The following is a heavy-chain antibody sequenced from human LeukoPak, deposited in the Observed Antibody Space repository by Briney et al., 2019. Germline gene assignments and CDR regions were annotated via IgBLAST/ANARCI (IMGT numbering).Heavy chain of an antibody. Sequence: GGSLRLSCAGSEFTFRSYSMHWVRQAPGKGLEWVSSISGSSSDIYYTDSVKGRCTISRDNGKNSLYLQMNSLRAEDTAVYYCARGPSGYHNTGGQGTLVTVSS. D-gene: IGHD5-12*01. J-gene: IGHJ4*02. CDR2: ISGSSSDI. V-gene: IGHV3-21*01. CDR1: EFTFRSYS. CDR3: ARGPSGYHNT.